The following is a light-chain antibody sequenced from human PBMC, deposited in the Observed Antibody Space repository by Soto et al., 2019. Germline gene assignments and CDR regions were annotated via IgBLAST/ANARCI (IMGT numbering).Light chain of an antibody. CDR1: RSDVGGYNS. J-gene: IGLJ1*01. V-gene: IGLV2-14*01. CDR3: SSFTSSITYV. Sequence: QSALTQPASVSGSPGQSITISCTGTRSDVGGYNSVSWYRQDPGKAPKLMIYEVTNRPSGVSNRFSGSKSGNTASLTISGLKAEDEADYYCSSFTSSITYVFGTGTKLTVL. CDR2: EVT.